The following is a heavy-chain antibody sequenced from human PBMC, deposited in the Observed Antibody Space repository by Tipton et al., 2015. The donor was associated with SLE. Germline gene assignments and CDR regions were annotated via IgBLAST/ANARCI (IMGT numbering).Heavy chain of an antibody. CDR3: ARSAPLRYFDWFPRYFDY. CDR2: INHRGST. CDR1: GYSISSGYY. D-gene: IGHD3-9*01. J-gene: IGHJ4*02. V-gene: IGHV4-38-2*01. Sequence: TLSLTCAVSGYSISSGYYWGWIRQPPGKGLEYIGEINHRGSTNYNPSLKSRVTISVDTSKNQFSLKLSSVTAADTAVYYCARSAPLRYFDWFPRYFDYWGQGTLVTVSS.